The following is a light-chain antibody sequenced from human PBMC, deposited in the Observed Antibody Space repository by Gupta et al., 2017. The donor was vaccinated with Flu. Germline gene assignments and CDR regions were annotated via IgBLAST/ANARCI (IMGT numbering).Light chain of an antibody. J-gene: IGKJ2*01. V-gene: IGKV3-11*01. CDR1: QSVSSY. CDR3: QQRSNWPPLYT. Sequence: EIVLTQSPATLSLSPGERPTLHCRASQSVSSYLAWYQQKPGQAPRLLIYYVSNRATGIPARFSGSGSGTDFTLTISSLEPEDFAVYYCQQRSNWPPLYTFGQGTKLEIK. CDR2: YVS.